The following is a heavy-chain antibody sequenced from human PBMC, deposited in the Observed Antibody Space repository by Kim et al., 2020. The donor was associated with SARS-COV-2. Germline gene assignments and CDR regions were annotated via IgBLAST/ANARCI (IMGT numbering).Heavy chain of an antibody. Sequence: SETLSLTCTVSGAPIRSSSYYWGWLLPPPCPFLSFLGLLSFLWSTYYTPSLKSRVTISVDTSTNQFSLKVSSVTAADTAVYYCARHGPRDANDYWGQGTLVKVSS. CDR3: ARHGPRDANDY. CDR1: GAPIRSSSYY. J-gene: IGHJ4*02. V-gene: IGHV4-39*01. CDR2: LSFLWST.